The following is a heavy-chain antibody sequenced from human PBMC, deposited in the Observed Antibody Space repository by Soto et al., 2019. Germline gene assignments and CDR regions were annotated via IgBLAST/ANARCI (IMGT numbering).Heavy chain of an antibody. V-gene: IGHV1-69*06. Sequence: QVQVVQSGAEVKKPGSSVKISCKDSGRIFSSFPTSCVRQVPGQGLEWMGGVISASGSVTYAPQFQGRVTITAVTSAGIGYLELTSLTSEDTAIYYCAKVGIRDGYNYVLDQWGPGTMVTVSS. J-gene: IGHJ1*01. CDR1: GRIFSSFP. CDR2: VISASGSV. D-gene: IGHD5-18*01. CDR3: AKVGIRDGYNYVLDQ.